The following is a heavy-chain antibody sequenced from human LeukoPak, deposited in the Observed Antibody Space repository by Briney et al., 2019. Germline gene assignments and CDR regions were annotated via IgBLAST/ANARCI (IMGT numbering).Heavy chain of an antibody. Sequence: SQTLSLTCTVSGGSISSYYWSWIRQPAAKGLEWIGRIYTSGSTNYNPSLKSRVTMSVDTSKNQFSLKLSSVTAADTAVYYCARSPYGSGSLYYFDYWGQGALVTVSS. V-gene: IGHV4-4*07. CDR2: IYTSGST. D-gene: IGHD3-10*01. CDR1: GGSISSYY. CDR3: ARSPYGSGSLYYFDY. J-gene: IGHJ4*02.